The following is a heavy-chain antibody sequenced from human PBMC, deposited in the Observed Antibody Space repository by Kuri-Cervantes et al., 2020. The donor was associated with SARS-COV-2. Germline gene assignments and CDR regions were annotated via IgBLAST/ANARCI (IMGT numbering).Heavy chain of an antibody. V-gene: IGHV4-34*01. CDR3: ARDYFADV. CDR2: INHSGSA. CDR1: GGSFSGYY. Sequence: ESLKISCAVYGGSFSGYYWSWIRQPPGKGLEWIGEINHSGSANYNPSLKSRVTISVDTSKNQSSLKLSSVTAADTAVYYCARDYFADVWGKGTTVTVSS. D-gene: IGHD2/OR15-2a*01. J-gene: IGHJ6*04.